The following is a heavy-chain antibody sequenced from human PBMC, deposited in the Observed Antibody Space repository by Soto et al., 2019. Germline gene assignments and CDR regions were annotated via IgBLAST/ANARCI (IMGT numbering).Heavy chain of an antibody. CDR2: ISGSGGST. J-gene: IGHJ4*02. Sequence: GGSLRLSCAASGFTFSSYAMSWVRQAPGKGLEWVSAISGSGGSTYYADSVKGRFTISRDNSKNTLYLQMNSLGAEDTAVYYCAKDRDGILTGYRPFDYWGQGTLVTVSS. D-gene: IGHD3-9*01. CDR3: AKDRDGILTGYRPFDY. CDR1: GFTFSSYA. V-gene: IGHV3-23*01.